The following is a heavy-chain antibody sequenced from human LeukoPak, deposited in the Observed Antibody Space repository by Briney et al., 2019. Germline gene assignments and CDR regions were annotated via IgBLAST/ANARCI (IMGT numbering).Heavy chain of an antibody. V-gene: IGHV3-30*18. CDR1: GFTFSSYG. Sequence: GGSLRLSCAASGFTFSSYGMHWVRQAPGKGLEWVAVISYDGSNKYYADSVKGRFTISGDNSKNTLYLQMNSLRAEDTAVYYCAKDWIWFGEPFVGWGQGTLVTVSS. D-gene: IGHD3-10*01. CDR2: ISYDGSNK. CDR3: AKDWIWFGEPFVG. J-gene: IGHJ4*02.